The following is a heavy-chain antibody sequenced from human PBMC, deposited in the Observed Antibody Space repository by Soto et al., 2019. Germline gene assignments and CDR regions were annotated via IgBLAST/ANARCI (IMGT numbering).Heavy chain of an antibody. D-gene: IGHD2-21*02. Sequence: EVQLLESGGGLVQPGGSLRLSCAASGFTFSSYAMSWVRQAPGKGLEWVSAISGSGGSTYYADSVKGRFTISRDNSKNTLYLQMNSLIAVDTAVYYCAKVSPPGVVVTTIPWAPFVYWGQGTLVTVSS. CDR2: ISGSGGST. CDR3: AKVSPPGVVVTTIPWAPFVY. V-gene: IGHV3-23*01. J-gene: IGHJ4*02. CDR1: GFTFSSYA.